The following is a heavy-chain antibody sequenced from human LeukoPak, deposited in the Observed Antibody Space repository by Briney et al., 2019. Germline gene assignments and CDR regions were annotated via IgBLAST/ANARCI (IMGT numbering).Heavy chain of an antibody. CDR2: IYYSGST. CDR1: GDSINNYY. J-gene: IGHJ4*02. CDR3: ARHVGAGRYFDWLFGY. D-gene: IGHD3-9*01. V-gene: IGHV4-59*08. Sequence: SETLSLTCTVSGDSINNYYWSWIRQPPGKGLEWIGYIYYSGSTNYNPSLKSRVTISVDTSKNQFSLKLSSVTAADTAVYYCARHVGAGRYFDWLFGYWGQGTLVTVSS.